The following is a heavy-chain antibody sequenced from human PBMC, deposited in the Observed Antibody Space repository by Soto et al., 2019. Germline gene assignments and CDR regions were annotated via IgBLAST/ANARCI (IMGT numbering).Heavy chain of an antibody. Sequence: GASVKVSCKASGYTFTSYVMHWVRQAPGQRLEWMGWINAGNGNTKYSQKFQGRVTITRDTSASTAYMELSSLRSEDTAVYYCARGLNVYYFDYWGQGTLVTVSS. J-gene: IGHJ4*02. CDR3: ARGLNVYYFDY. CDR2: INAGNGNT. CDR1: GYTFTSYV. D-gene: IGHD3-16*01. V-gene: IGHV1-3*01.